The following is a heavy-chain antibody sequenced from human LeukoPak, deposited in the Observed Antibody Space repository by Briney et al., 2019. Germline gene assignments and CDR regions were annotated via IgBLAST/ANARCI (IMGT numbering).Heavy chain of an antibody. J-gene: IGHJ5*02. CDR3: ARLPYCGADCYPNWFDP. V-gene: IGHV5-51*01. D-gene: IGHD2-21*02. CDR1: GYSFTSYW. Sequence: GESLKISCKGSGYSFTSYWIGWVRQMPGKGLEGMGIIYPGDSDTRYSPSFQGQVTISADKSITTAYLQWTSLKASDTAMYYCARLPYCGADCYPNWFDPWGQGTLVTVFS. CDR2: IYPGDSDT.